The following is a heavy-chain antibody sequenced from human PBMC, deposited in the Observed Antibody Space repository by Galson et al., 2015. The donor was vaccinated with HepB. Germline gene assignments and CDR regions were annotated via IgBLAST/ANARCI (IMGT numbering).Heavy chain of an antibody. CDR3: ARGRGRFLEWLLFGWFDP. D-gene: IGHD3-3*01. V-gene: IGHV4-34*01. CDR2: INHSGST. J-gene: IGHJ5*02. CDR1: GGSFSGYY. Sequence: ETLSLTCAVYGGSFSGYYWSWIRQPPGKGLEWIGEINHSGSTNYNPSLKSRVTISVDTSKNQFALKLSSVTAADTAVYYCARGRGRFLEWLLFGWFDPWVQGTLVTVSS.